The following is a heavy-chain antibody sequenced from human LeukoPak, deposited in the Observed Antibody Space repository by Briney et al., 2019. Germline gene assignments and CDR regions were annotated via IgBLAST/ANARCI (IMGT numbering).Heavy chain of an antibody. V-gene: IGHV4-34*01. Sequence: SETLSLTCAVYGGSFSGYYWSWIRQPPGKGLEWIGEINHSGSTNYNPSLKSRVTISVDTSKNQLSLKLSSVTAADTAVYYCARFYGSGWYNWFDPWGQGTLVTVSS. J-gene: IGHJ5*02. CDR3: ARFYGSGWYNWFDP. CDR2: INHSGST. D-gene: IGHD6-19*01. CDR1: GGSFSGYY.